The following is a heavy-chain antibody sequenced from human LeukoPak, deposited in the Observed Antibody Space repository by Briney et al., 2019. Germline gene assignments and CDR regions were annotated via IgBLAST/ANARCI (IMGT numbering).Heavy chain of an antibody. CDR3: ASTERCSTTCPLVY. V-gene: IGHV4-34*01. Sequence: PAETLSLTCAVYGGSFRGYYWSWVRQPPGKGLEWVGEINHSGSTNYNPSLKSRVTISLDTSMKKFSLKLNSVTAADTAVYYCASTERCSTTCPLVYWGQGTLVTVSS. CDR2: INHSGST. CDR1: GGSFRGYY. D-gene: IGHD2-2*01. J-gene: IGHJ4*02.